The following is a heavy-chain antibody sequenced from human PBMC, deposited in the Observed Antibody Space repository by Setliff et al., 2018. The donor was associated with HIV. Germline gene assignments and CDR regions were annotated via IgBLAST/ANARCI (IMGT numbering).Heavy chain of an antibody. CDR1: GHTLTELS. V-gene: IGHV1-24*01. D-gene: IGHD3-9*01. CDR2: FDPEDAET. CDR3: TTDGAYDILTGPTPGAFDI. J-gene: IGHJ3*02. Sequence: ASVKVSCKVSGHTLTELSMHWVRQAPGKGLEWMGGFDPEDAETIYAQNFQGRVTMTEDTSTDTAYMELSSLRSEDTAFYYCTTDGAYDILTGPTPGAFDIWGQGTMVTVSS.